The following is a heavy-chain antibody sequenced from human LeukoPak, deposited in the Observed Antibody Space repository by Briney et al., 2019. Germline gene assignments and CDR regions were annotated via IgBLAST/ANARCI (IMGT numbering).Heavy chain of an antibody. J-gene: IGHJ6*03. Sequence: ASVKVSCKAPGYTFTSYGISWVRQAPGQGLEWMGWISAYNGNTNYAQKLQGRVTMTTDTSTSTAYMELRSLRSDDTAVYYCARDYSRVVVPGTYYYYYMDVWGKGTTVTVSS. D-gene: IGHD2-2*01. CDR3: ARDYSRVVVPGTYYYYYMDV. V-gene: IGHV1-18*01. CDR2: ISAYNGNT. CDR1: GYTFTSYG.